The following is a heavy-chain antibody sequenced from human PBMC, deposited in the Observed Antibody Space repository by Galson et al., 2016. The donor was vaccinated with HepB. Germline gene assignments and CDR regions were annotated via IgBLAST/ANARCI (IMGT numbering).Heavy chain of an antibody. D-gene: IGHD2-21*01. CDR3: AAESSSDWAFDY. Sequence: QSGAEVKKPGESLRISCKTSGYGFGNHWIGWVRQKAGKGPEWMGMIYPGDSDTGYSPLFHGQVIISADKSISTAYVQWTSLKASDTAMYYCAAESSSDWAFDYWGQGTVVAVSS. CDR1: GYGFGNHW. J-gene: IGHJ4*02. V-gene: IGHV5-51*01. CDR2: IYPGDSDT.